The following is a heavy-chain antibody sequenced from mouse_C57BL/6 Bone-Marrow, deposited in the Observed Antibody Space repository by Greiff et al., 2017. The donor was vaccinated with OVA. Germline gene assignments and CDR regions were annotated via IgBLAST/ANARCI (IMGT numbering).Heavy chain of an antibody. CDR1: GFNIKDDY. CDR3: TTDGYYVG. D-gene: IGHD2-3*01. J-gene: IGHJ2*01. Sequence: VQLQQSGAELVRPGASVKLSCTASGFNIKDDYMHWVKQRPEQGLEWIGWIDPENGDTEYASKFQGKATITADTSSNTAYLQLSSLTSEDTAVYYCTTDGYYVGWGQGTTLTVSS. CDR2: IDPENGDT. V-gene: IGHV14-4*01.